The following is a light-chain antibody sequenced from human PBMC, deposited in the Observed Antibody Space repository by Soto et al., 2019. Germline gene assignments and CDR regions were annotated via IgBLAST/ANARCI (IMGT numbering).Light chain of an antibody. CDR3: QPYNNWPT. J-gene: IGKJ3*01. Sequence: EIVMTQSPATLSVSPGERATLSCRASQSVSSNLAWYQQKPGQAPRLLIYAASTRATGIPARFSGSESGTEFTLIISGLQSEDFAVYYCQPYNNWPTFGPGTKVDIK. V-gene: IGKV3-15*01. CDR1: QSVSSN. CDR2: AAS.